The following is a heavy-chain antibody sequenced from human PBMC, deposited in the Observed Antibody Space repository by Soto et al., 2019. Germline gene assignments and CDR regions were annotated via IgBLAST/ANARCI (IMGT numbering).Heavy chain of an antibody. CDR3: AKPRLVAGLIKYVDFAS. Sequence: PGGSLGPSFKVSGFTFSSYPMSWVRQPPGKGLEWVAVISGAGASSQYADSVKGRFTISRDNSKNTLTLQMNSLRAEDTAVYYCAKPRLVAGLIKYVDFASWGQGTLVTVSS. V-gene: IGHV3-23*01. CDR1: GFTFSSYP. D-gene: IGHD6-19*01. J-gene: IGHJ4*02. CDR2: ISGAGASS.